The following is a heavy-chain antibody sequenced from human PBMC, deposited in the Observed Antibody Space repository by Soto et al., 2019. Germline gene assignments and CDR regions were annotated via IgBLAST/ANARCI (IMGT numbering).Heavy chain of an antibody. Sequence: SVKVSCKASGGTFSSYTISWVRQAPGQGLEWMGRIIPILGIANYAQKFQGRVTITADKSTSTAYMELSSLRSEDTAVYYCARDPPLVVPPDSYFAYWGQGTLVTVSS. J-gene: IGHJ4*02. CDR1: GGTFSSYT. D-gene: IGHD3-9*01. CDR2: IIPILGIA. CDR3: ARDPPLVVPPDSYFAY. V-gene: IGHV1-69*04.